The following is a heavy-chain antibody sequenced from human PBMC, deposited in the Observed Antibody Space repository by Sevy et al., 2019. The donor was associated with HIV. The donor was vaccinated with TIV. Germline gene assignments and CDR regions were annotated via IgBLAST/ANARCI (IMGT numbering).Heavy chain of an antibody. CDR1: GGSISSYY. CDR2: IYYSGSN. J-gene: IGHJ4*02. D-gene: IGHD3-16*01. V-gene: IGHV4-59*13. CDR3: ARDLGAWGGHDY. Sequence: SETLSLTCTVSGGSISSYYWSWIRQPPGKGLEWIGYIYYSGSNNYNPSLKSRVTISVDTSKNQFSLKLSSVTAADTAVYYCARDLGAWGGHDYWGQGTLVTVSS.